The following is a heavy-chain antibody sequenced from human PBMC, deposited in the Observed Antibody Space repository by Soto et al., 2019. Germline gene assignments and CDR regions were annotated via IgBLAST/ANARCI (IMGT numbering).Heavy chain of an antibody. CDR3: AKDITRDSSGWYGDYYYDGMDV. D-gene: IGHD6-19*01. V-gene: IGHV3-23*01. CDR1: GFTFSSYA. J-gene: IGHJ6*02. Sequence: EVQLLESGGGLVQPGGSLRLSCAASGFTFSSYAMSWVRQAPGKGLEWVSAISGSGGSTYYADSVKGRFTISRDNSKNTLYLQMNSLRAEDTAVYYCAKDITRDSSGWYGDYYYDGMDVWGQGTTVTVSS. CDR2: ISGSGGST.